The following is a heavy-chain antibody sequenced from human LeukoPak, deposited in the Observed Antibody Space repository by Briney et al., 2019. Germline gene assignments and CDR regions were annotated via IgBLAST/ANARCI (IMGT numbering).Heavy chain of an antibody. CDR3: AKFHITGTTPSYFDY. D-gene: IGHD1-7*01. V-gene: IGHV3-30*02. Sequence: GGSLRLSCAASGFTFSSYAMSWVRQAPGKGLEWVAFIRSDGSNIYYADSVKGRFTISRDNSQNTLYLQMNSLKTEDTAVYYCAKFHITGTTPSYFDYWGQGTLVTVSS. J-gene: IGHJ4*02. CDR2: IRSDGSNI. CDR1: GFTFSSYA.